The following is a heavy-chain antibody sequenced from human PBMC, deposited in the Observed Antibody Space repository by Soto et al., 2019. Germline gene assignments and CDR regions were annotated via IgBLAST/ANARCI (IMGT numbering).Heavy chain of an antibody. CDR3: ARASYYYDGGGNDY. CDR1: GGSISSSSYY. J-gene: IGHJ4*02. D-gene: IGHD3-22*01. Sequence: QLQLQESGPGLVKPSETLSLTCTVSGGSISSSSYYWGWIRQPPGKGLEWIGSIYYSGSTYYNPSLQXXVXISVDTSKNQFSLKLSSVTAADTAVYSCARASYYYDGGGNDYWGQGTLVTVSS. CDR2: IYYSGST. V-gene: IGHV4-39*01.